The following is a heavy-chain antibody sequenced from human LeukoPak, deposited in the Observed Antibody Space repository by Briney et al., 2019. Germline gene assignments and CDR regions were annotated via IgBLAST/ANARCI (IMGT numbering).Heavy chain of an antibody. CDR1: GYTLTELS. J-gene: IGHJ4*02. CDR2: FDPEDGET. CDR3: APRSHYYDSSGYYYAFDY. Sequence: ASVKVSCKVSGYTLTELSMHWVRQAPGKGLEWMGGFDPEDGETIYAQKLQGRVTMTEDTSTDTAYMELSSLRSEDTAVYYCAPRSHYYDSSGYYYAFDYWGQGTLVTVSS. D-gene: IGHD3-22*01. V-gene: IGHV1-24*01.